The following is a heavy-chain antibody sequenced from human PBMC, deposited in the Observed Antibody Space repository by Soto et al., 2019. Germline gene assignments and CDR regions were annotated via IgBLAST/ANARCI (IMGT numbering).Heavy chain of an antibody. V-gene: IGHV3-66*01. D-gene: IGHD1-7*01. CDR2: IYSGGST. CDR1: GFTVSSNY. J-gene: IGHJ6*02. Sequence: EVQLVESGGGLVQPGGSLRLSCAASGFTVSSNYMSWVRQAPGKGLEWVSVIYSGGSTYYADSVKGRFTISRDNSKTTLYLQMNRLRAEDTAVYYCASDRRTTDGVDVGGQGTTVTVSS. CDR3: ASDRRTTDGVDV.